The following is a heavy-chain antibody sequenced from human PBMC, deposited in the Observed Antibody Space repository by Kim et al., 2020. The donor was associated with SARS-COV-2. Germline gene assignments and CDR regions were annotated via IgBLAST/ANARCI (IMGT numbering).Heavy chain of an antibody. CDR1: GFTFSNAW. J-gene: IGHJ3*02. CDR3: TTDTLDTDAFDI. V-gene: IGHV3-15*01. Sequence: GGSLRLSCAASGFTFSNAWMSWVRQAPGKGLEWVGRIKSKTDGGTTDYAAPVKGRFTISRDDSKNTLYLQMNSLKTEDTAVYYCTTDTLDTDAFDIWGQGTMVTVSS. CDR2: IKSKTDGGTT. D-gene: IGHD5-18*01.